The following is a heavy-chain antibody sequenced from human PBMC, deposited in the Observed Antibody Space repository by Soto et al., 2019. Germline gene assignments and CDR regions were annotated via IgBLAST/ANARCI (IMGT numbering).Heavy chain of an antibody. CDR2: IYPGDSDT. Sequence: GESLKISCKGSGYSFTNYWIAWVRQMPGKGLEWMGIIYPGDSDTRYSPSFQGQVSISADKSISTAYLQWSSLKASDTAMYYCARHPPTSYDILTDSDGALDIWGRGAVVTV. CDR1: GYSFTNYW. J-gene: IGHJ3*02. V-gene: IGHV5-51*01. CDR3: ARHPPTSYDILTDSDGALDI. D-gene: IGHD3-9*01.